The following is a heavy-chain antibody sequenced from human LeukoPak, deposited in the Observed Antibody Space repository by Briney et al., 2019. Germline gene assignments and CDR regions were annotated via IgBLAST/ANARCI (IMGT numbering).Heavy chain of an antibody. J-gene: IGHJ3*02. CDR3: ARDRFDYGGRKAFDI. CDR2: IYYSGTT. D-gene: IGHD4-23*01. CDR1: GGSISSGGYF. V-gene: IGHV4-31*03. Sequence: PSETLSLTCTVSGGSISSGGYFWSWLRQHPGKGLEWFGYIYYSGTTYYNPSLKSRVTISVDTSKNQFSLKLSSVTAADTAMYYCARDRFDYGGRKAFDIWGQGTMVTVSS.